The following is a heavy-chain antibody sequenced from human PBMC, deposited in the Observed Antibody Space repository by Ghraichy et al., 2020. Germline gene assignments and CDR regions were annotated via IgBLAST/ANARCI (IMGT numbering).Heavy chain of an antibody. Sequence: ETLSLTCAASGFTFSSYAMSWVRQAPGKGLEWVSAISGSGGSTYYADSVKGRFTISRDNSKNTLYLQMNSLRAEDTAVYYCAKGGQQWLVNYFDYWGQGTLVTVSS. CDR1: GFTFSSYA. CDR3: AKGGQQWLVNYFDY. D-gene: IGHD6-19*01. CDR2: ISGSGGST. J-gene: IGHJ4*02. V-gene: IGHV3-23*01.